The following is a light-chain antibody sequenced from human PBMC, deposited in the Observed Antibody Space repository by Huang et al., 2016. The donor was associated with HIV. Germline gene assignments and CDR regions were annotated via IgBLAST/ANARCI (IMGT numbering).Light chain of an antibody. CDR1: QSVNSN. J-gene: IGKJ2*01. Sequence: EIVMTQSPATLSASPGETVTLACRASQSVNSNLAWLQQKPGQAPRLLIYGASSRAPGVPVRCSGSGSGTDFTLTISSLQSEDFAFYYCQQYNDWPPDPTFGQGTKLDTK. CDR3: QQYNDWPPDPT. V-gene: IGKV3D-15*01. CDR2: GAS.